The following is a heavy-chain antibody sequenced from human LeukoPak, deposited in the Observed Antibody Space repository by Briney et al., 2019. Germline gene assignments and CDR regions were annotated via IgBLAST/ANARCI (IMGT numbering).Heavy chain of an antibody. CDR3: ARDVDTAMGHHYYYYYMDV. J-gene: IGHJ6*03. V-gene: IGHV1-2*02. CDR2: INPNSGGT. CDR1: GYTFTGYY. Sequence: ASVKVSCKASGYTFTGYYMHWVRQAPGQGLEWMGWINPNSGGTNYAQKFQGRVTMTRDTSVSTAYMELSRLRSDDTAVYYCARDVDTAMGHHYYYYYMDVWGKGTTVTISS. D-gene: IGHD5-18*01.